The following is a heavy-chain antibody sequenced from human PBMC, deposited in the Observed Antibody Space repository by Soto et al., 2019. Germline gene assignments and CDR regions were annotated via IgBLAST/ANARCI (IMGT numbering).Heavy chain of an antibody. CDR1: GGTFSSYT. Sequence: QVQLVQSGAEVKKPGSSVKVSCKASGGTFSSYTISWVRQAPGQGLEWMGRIIPILGIANYAQKFQGRVKITADKSTSTAYMELSSLRSEDTAVYYCARESGAANDAFDIWGQGTMVTVSS. CDR2: IIPILGIA. D-gene: IGHD4-17*01. V-gene: IGHV1-69*08. CDR3: ARESGAANDAFDI. J-gene: IGHJ3*02.